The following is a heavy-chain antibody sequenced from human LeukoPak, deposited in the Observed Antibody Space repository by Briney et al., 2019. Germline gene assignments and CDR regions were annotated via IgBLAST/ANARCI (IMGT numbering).Heavy chain of an antibody. J-gene: IGHJ6*03. Sequence: KPSETLSLTCAVYGGSFNNYYWSWIRQPPGTGLEWIGEINHSGSTKYNTSLKSRVTISVDTSKNQFSLKLTSVTAADTAVYYCARGTGFGVVFNYYQYYMDVWGKGTTVAVSS. CDR1: GGSFNNYY. CDR2: INHSGST. D-gene: IGHD3-3*01. V-gene: IGHV4-34*01. CDR3: ARGTGFGVVFNYYQYYMDV.